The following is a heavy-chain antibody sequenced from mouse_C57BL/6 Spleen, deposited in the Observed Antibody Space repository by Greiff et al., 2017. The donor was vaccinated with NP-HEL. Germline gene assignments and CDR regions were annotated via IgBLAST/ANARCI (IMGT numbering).Heavy chain of an antibody. CDR1: GFSLTSYG. J-gene: IGHJ4*01. Sequence: QVQLKESGPGLVAPSQSLSITCTVSGFSLTSYGVHWVRQPPGKGLEWLVVIWSDGSTTYNSALKSRLSISKDNSKSQVFLKMNSLQTDDTAMYYCARRGYYDNYYAMDYWGQGTSVTVSS. CDR3: ARRGYYDNYYAMDY. D-gene: IGHD2-4*01. CDR2: IWSDGST. V-gene: IGHV2-6*03.